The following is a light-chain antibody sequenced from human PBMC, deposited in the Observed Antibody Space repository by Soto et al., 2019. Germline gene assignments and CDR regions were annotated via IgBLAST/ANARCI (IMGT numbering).Light chain of an antibody. Sequence: DIQMTQSPSSLSASVGDRVTITCRASQNIVNYLNWYQRKPGKAPKLLIYGASSLQRGVPSRFSGSGSGTDFTLTISTLQPEDFATFYCQQSYSVPFTFGGGTKVEI. CDR1: QNIVNY. CDR2: GAS. CDR3: QQSYSVPFT. V-gene: IGKV1-39*01. J-gene: IGKJ4*01.